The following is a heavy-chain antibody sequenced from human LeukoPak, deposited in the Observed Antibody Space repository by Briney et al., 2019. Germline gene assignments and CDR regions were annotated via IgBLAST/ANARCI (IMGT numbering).Heavy chain of an antibody. V-gene: IGHV3-30*18. CDR2: ISYDGSNK. J-gene: IGHJ4*02. CDR3: ANRLGY. CDR1: GFTFSSYG. Sequence: PGGSLRLSCAASGFTFSSYGMHWVRQAPGKGLEWVAVISYDGSNKYYADSVKGRFTISRDNPKNTLYLQMNSLRAEDTAVYYCANRLGYWGQGTLVTVSS. D-gene: IGHD6-19*01.